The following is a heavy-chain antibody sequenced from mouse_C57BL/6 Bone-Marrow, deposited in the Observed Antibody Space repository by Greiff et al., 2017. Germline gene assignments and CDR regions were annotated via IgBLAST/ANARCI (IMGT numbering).Heavy chain of an antibody. Sequence: QVQLQQSGAELVRPGTSVKVSCKASGYAFTNYLIEWVKQRPGQGLEWIGVINPGSGGTTYNEKFKGKAKLTADKSSSTAYMQLSSLTSEDSAVYFCARSKNWDFWFAYWGQGTLVTVSA. CDR2: INPGSGGT. V-gene: IGHV1-54*01. D-gene: IGHD4-1*01. CDR3: ARSKNWDFWFAY. J-gene: IGHJ3*01. CDR1: GYAFTNYL.